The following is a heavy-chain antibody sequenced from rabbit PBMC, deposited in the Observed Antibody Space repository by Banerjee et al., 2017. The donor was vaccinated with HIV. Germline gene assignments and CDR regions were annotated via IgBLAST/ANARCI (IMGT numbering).Heavy chain of an antibody. CDR2: IVPIFGVT. CDR1: GVSFSGNSY. D-gene: IGHD6-1*01. CDR3: VREAGYGGYGDANL. J-gene: IGHJ4*01. V-gene: IGHV1S7*01. Sequence: QLEESGGDLVKPGASLTLTCIASGVSFSGNSYMCWVRQAPGKGLEWIGYIVPIFGVTYYANWVNGRFTISSHNAQNTLLLQLNSLTAADTATYFCVREAGYGGYGDANLWGPGTLVTVS.